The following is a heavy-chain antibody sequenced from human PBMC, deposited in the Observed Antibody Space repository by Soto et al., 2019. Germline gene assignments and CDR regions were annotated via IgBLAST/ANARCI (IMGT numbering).Heavy chain of an antibody. CDR1: GYTFTSYY. V-gene: IGHV1-46*03. D-gene: IGHD2-2*01. CDR3: ACALGYCSSTSCPTDYYYYYYMDV. CDR2: INPSGGST. J-gene: IGHJ6*03. Sequence: ASVKVCCKASGYTFTSYYMHWVRQAPGQGLEWMGIINPSGGSTSYAQKFQGRVTMTRGTSTSTVYMELSSLRSEDTAVYYCACALGYCSSTSCPTDYYYYYYMDVWGKGTTVTVSS.